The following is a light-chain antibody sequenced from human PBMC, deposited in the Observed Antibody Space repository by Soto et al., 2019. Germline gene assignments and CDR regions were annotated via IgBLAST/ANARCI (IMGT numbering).Light chain of an antibody. J-gene: IGLJ1*01. V-gene: IGLV2-14*01. Sequence: QSALTQPGSVSGSPGQSITISCTGTSSDVGGYNYVSWYQQHPGKAPKLMIYEVSNRPSGISNRFSGSKSGNTASLTISGLQAEDEGDYYCSSYTSSRNGVFGTGTKVTVL. CDR2: EVS. CDR3: SSYTSSRNGV. CDR1: SSDVGGYNY.